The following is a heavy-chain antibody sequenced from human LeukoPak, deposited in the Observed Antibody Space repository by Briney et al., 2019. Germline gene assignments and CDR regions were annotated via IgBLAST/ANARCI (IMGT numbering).Heavy chain of an antibody. J-gene: IGHJ3*02. CDR3: ARDGILTGSDAFDI. V-gene: IGHV3-21*01. D-gene: IGHD3-9*01. CDR2: ISSSSSYI. CDR1: GFTFTSYS. Sequence: GGSLRLSCAASGFTFTSYSMNWVRQAPGKGLEWVSSISSSSSYIYYADSVKGRFTISRDNAKNSLYLQMNSLRAEDTAVYYCARDGILTGSDAFDIWGQGTMVTVSS.